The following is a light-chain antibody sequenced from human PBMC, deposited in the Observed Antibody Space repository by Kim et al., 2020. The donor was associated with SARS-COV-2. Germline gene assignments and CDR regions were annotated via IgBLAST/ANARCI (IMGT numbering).Light chain of an antibody. CDR3: AAWDDSLNWL. V-gene: IGLV1-47*02. CDR1: WSNIGKNY. CDR2: STT. Sequence: ELTQPPSASGTPGQRVTISCSGSWSNIGKNYVYWYQQLPGTAPKLLIYSTTQRPSGVPDRFSGSKSGTSASLAISGLRSEDEADYYCAAWDDSLNWLFGGGTQLTVL. J-gene: IGLJ3*02.